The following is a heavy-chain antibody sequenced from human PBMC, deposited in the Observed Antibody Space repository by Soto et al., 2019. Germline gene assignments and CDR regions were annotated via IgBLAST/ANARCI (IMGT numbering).Heavy chain of an antibody. CDR3: ARESAQVRHYFGMDV. D-gene: IGHD6-25*01. CDR2: ISAYNGNT. CDR1: GYTFTSYG. Sequence: QVQLVQSGAEVKKPGASVKVSCKASGYTFTSYGISWVRQAPGQGLEWMGWISAYNGNTNYAQKLQGRVTMTTNTTTSTAYMELRSLKSDGTAVYYCARESAQVRHYFGMDVWGQGTTVTVSS. V-gene: IGHV1-18*04. J-gene: IGHJ6*02.